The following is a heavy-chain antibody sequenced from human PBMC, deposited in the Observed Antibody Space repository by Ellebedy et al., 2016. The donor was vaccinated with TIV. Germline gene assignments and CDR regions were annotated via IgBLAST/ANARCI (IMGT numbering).Heavy chain of an antibody. CDR2: INPSGGST. J-gene: IGHJ5*02. CDR1: GYIFTSYY. V-gene: IGHV1-46*01. D-gene: IGHD1-26*01. Sequence: ASVKVSXXASGYIFTSYYMHWVRHPPAQGLEWMGIINPSGGSTSYAQKFQGRVTMIRETSTSTVYMELSSLRSEDTAVYYCARGLYRYSGSYGVPFDPWGQGTLVTVFS. CDR3: ARGLYRYSGSYGVPFDP.